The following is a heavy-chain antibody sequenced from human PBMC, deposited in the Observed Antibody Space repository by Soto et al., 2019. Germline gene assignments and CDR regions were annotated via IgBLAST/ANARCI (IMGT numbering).Heavy chain of an antibody. CDR3: ARHRQWLVQGEDAFDI. CDR1: GYSFTSYW. Sequence: GESLKISCKGSGYSFTSYWISWVRQMPGKGLEWMGRIDPSDSYTNYSPSFQGHVTISADKSISTAYLQWSSLKASDTAMYYCARHRQWLVQGEDAFDIWGQGTMVTVS. CDR2: IDPSDSYT. V-gene: IGHV5-10-1*01. D-gene: IGHD6-19*01. J-gene: IGHJ3*02.